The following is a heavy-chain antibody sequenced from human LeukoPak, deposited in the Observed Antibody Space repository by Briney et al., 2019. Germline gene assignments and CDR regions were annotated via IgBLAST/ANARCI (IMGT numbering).Heavy chain of an antibody. CDR2: LSGGGGST. CDR3: AKAFTFGGVILIPGDPFDI. CDR1: GFTFSSYA. J-gene: IGHJ3*02. D-gene: IGHD3-16*01. Sequence: PGGSLTLSCAASGFTFSSYAMSWVRHAQGQGREWVSGLSGGGGSTSYADSVKDRLTISRDNSKNTLNLQMNSLRAEDTAVDYCAKAFTFGGVILIPGDPFDIWGQGTMVPVSS. V-gene: IGHV3-23*01.